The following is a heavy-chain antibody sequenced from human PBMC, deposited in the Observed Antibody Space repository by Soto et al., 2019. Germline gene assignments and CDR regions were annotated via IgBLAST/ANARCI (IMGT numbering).Heavy chain of an antibody. J-gene: IGHJ5*02. CDR1: GGSITTASYY. CDR2: IYYSGST. CDR3: ARQRYCSSTSCYALFDP. V-gene: IGHV4-39*01. Sequence: SETLFLTCTVSGGSITTASYYWGWIRQPPGKGLEWIGSIYYSGSTYYNPSLTSRLTISIDTSKNQFSLKLSSVTAADTAMYYFARQRYCSSTSCYALFDPWGQGTLVTVSS. D-gene: IGHD2-2*01.